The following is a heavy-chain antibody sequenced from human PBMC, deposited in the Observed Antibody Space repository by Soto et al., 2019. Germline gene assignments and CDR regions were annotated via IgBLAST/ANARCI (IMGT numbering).Heavy chain of an antibody. CDR1: GFTFSSYA. J-gene: IGHJ6*02. CDR3: ARDRWDIVVVVAATYGMDV. D-gene: IGHD2-15*01. Sequence: VGSLRLSCAASGFTFSSYAMHWVRQAPGKGLEWVAVISYDGSNKYYADSVKGRFTISRDNSKNTLYLQMNSLRAEDTAVYYCARDRWDIVVVVAATYGMDVWGQGTTVTVSS. CDR2: ISYDGSNK. V-gene: IGHV3-30-3*01.